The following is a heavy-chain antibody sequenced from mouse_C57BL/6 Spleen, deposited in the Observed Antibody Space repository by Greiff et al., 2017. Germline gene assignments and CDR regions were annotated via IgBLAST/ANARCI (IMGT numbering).Heavy chain of an antibody. Sequence: EVQRVESGGGLVKPGGSLKLSCAASGFTFSSYAMSWVRQTPEKRLEWVATISDGGSYTYYPDNVKGRFTISRDNAKNNLYLQMSHLKSEDTAMYYCARGVYYGNYVWYFDVWGTGTTVTVSS. CDR1: GFTFSSYA. D-gene: IGHD2-1*01. V-gene: IGHV5-4*01. CDR2: ISDGGSYT. CDR3: ARGVYYGNYVWYFDV. J-gene: IGHJ1*03.